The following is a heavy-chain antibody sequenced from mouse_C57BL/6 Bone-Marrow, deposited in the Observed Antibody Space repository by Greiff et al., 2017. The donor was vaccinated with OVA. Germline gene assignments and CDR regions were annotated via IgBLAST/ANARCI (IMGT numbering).Heavy chain of an antibody. J-gene: IGHJ1*03. Sequence: EVQLQQSGPVLVKPGASVKMSCKASGYTFTDYYMNWVKQSHGKSLEWIGVINPYNGGTSYNQKFKGKATLTVDKSSSTAYMELNSLTSEDSAVYYCARKSYYYGSSSYWDFGVWGTGTTVTVSS. V-gene: IGHV1-19*01. D-gene: IGHD1-1*01. CDR3: ARKSYYYGSSSYWDFGV. CDR2: INPYNGGT. CDR1: GYTFTDYY.